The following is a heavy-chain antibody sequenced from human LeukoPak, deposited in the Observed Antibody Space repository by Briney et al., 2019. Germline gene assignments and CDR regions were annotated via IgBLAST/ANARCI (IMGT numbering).Heavy chain of an antibody. CDR3: ARVVTWFDP. V-gene: IGHV3-7*04. J-gene: IGHJ5*02. Sequence: GGSLRLSCSASGFIFSNYWMTWVRQAPGKGLEWVANIKQDGSEKYYVDSVKGRFTISRDNAKNSVYLQMNSLRAEDTAVYYCARVVTWFDPWGQGSLVTVSS. CDR1: GFIFSNYW. CDR2: IKQDGSEK.